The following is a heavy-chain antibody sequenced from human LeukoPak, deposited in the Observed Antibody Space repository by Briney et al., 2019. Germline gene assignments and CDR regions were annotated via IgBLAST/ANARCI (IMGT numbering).Heavy chain of an antibody. J-gene: IGHJ4*02. CDR2: IFGSGGSA. CDR3: AKTATGYSSGHYPGWPVDH. CDR1: GFTFNSYA. V-gene: IGHV3-23*01. Sequence: GGSLRLSCAASGFTFNSYAMYWVRQAPGKGLEWVSGIFGSGGSAHYADSVKGRFAISRDNSKNRVYLQMNSLRAEDTAVYYCAKTATGYSSGHYPGWPVDHWGQGTLVTVSS. D-gene: IGHD6-19*01.